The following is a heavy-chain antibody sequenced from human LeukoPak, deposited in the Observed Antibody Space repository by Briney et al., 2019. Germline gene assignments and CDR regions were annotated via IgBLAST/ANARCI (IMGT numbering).Heavy chain of an antibody. CDR2: IYATGST. D-gene: IGHD1-26*01. CDR1: GGSISSSSYY. Sequence: PSETLSLTCTVSGGSISSSSYYWSWIRQPAGKGLEWIGRIYATGSTDYNPSLKSRVTMSVATSKNQFSLKLSSVTAADTAVYYCARDGGGNDYWGQGTLVTVSS. V-gene: IGHV4-61*02. CDR3: ARDGGGNDY. J-gene: IGHJ4*02.